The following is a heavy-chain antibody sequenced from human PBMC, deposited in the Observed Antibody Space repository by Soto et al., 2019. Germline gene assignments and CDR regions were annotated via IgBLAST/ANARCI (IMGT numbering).Heavy chain of an antibody. CDR2: IYPGDSDT. J-gene: IGHJ4*02. D-gene: IGHD3-22*01. Sequence: LGESLKISCKVSGYRFTTYWIGWVRQMPGKGLEWMGIIYPGDSDTRYSPSFQGQVTVSADKSINTAYLQWSSLQPSDTAMYYCARQRWDSSGYYSGPFDSWGQGTLVTVSS. V-gene: IGHV5-51*01. CDR3: ARQRWDSSGYYSGPFDS. CDR1: GYRFTTYW.